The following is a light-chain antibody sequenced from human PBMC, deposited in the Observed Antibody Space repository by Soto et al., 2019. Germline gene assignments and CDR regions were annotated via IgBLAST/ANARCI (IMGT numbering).Light chain of an antibody. Sequence: EIVLTQSPGTLSMSPGERATLSCRASQSLSSSSLAWYQQKPGQAPRLLIYGASTRATGIPARFSGSGSGTEFTLTISSLQSEDFAVYYCQQYNNWPGTFGQGTKVDIK. CDR2: GAS. CDR3: QQYNNWPGT. CDR1: QSLSSS. V-gene: IGKV3-15*01. J-gene: IGKJ1*01.